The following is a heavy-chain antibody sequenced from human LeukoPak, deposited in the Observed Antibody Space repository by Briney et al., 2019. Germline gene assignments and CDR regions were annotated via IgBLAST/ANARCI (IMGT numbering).Heavy chain of an antibody. CDR2: ISSSSSYI. CDR1: GFTFSSYS. Sequence: VKPGGSLRLSCAASGFTFSSYSMNWVRQAPGKGLEWVSSISSSSSYIYYADSVKGRFTISRDNAKNSLYLQMNSLRAEDTAVYYCASGYCSGGSCYSKGDFDYWGQGTLVTVSS. CDR3: ASGYCSGGSCYSKGDFDY. V-gene: IGHV3-21*01. D-gene: IGHD2-15*01. J-gene: IGHJ4*02.